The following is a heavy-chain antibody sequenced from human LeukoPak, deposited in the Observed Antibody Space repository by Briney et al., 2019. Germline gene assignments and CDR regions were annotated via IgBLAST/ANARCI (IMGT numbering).Heavy chain of an antibody. CDR3: ARVRPAALFDY. Sequence: ASVKVSCKASGGTFSSYAINWVRQAPGQGLEWMGWISAYNGNTNYAQKLQGRVTMTTDTSTSTAYMELRSLRSDDTAVYYCARVRPAALFDYWGQGTLVTVSS. CDR1: GGTFSSYA. V-gene: IGHV1-18*01. J-gene: IGHJ4*02. D-gene: IGHD2-2*01. CDR2: ISAYNGNT.